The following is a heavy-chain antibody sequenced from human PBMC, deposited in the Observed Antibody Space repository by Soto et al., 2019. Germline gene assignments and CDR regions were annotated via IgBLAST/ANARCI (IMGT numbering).Heavy chain of an antibody. D-gene: IGHD2-2*01. CDR1: GDSMTISDFL. CDR2: LYYSGLA. V-gene: IGHV4-39*01. CDR3: ARPVYAHSALDI. Sequence: SETLCHTCTVSGDSMTISDFLCGWGRQPPGKGLEWIGGLYYSGLANDNPSGRSRATMSVDTPRNQFFLNVTAVTAADTAVYYCARPVYAHSALDIWGQG. J-gene: IGHJ3*02.